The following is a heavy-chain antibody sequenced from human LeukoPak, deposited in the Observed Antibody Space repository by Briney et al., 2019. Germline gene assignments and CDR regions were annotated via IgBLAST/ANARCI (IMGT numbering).Heavy chain of an antibody. Sequence: GGSLRLSCAASGFTFSTYWMHWVRQAPGEGLVWVSRINTDGRSIIYADSVEGRFTISRDNAKNTLYLQMNSLRAEDTAVYYCARGGGQYDYWGQGTLVTVSS. CDR2: INTDGRSI. CDR1: GFTFSTYW. D-gene: IGHD3-16*01. V-gene: IGHV3-74*01. CDR3: ARGGGQYDY. J-gene: IGHJ4*02.